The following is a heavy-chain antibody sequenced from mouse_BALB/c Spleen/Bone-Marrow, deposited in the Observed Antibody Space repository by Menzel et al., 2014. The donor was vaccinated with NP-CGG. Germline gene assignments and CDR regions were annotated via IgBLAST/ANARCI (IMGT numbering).Heavy chain of an antibody. V-gene: IGHV1-18*01. CDR3: ARSGRYFDV. J-gene: IGHJ1*01. D-gene: IGHD3-2*02. Sequence: EVQLVESGPELVKPGASVKIPCKASGYTFTDYNMDWVKQSYGKSLEWIGDINPNNGGTIYNQKFKGKATLTVDKSSSTAYMQLKSLTSEDSAVYYCARSGRYFDVWGAGTTVTVSS. CDR1: GYTFTDYN. CDR2: INPNNGGT.